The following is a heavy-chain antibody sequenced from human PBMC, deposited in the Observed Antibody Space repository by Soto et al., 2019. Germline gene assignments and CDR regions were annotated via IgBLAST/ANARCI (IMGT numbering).Heavy chain of an antibody. D-gene: IGHD6-19*01. CDR2: ISGNSGSI. J-gene: IGHJ6*02. CDR3: AKVVKEGAVAGTWDYYYCGMDV. V-gene: IGHV3-9*01. Sequence: GGSLRLSCAASGFTFDDYAMHWVRQAPGKGLEWVSGISGNSGSICYADSVKGRFTISRDNSKNTLYLQMNSLRAEDTAVYYCAKVVKEGAVAGTWDYYYCGMDVWGQGTTVTVSS. CDR1: GFTFDDYA.